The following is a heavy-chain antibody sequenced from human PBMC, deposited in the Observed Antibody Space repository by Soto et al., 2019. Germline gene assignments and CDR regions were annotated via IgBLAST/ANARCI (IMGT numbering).Heavy chain of an antibody. Sequence: QVLLVQSGAEVKKPGSSVKVSCKASGGTFSNDAISWVRQAPGQGLEWMGGIIPIFGPGYYAQKFQGRITIIADESTSTVSMEVSSLRSGDSAVYYCARVAGFYPYYFEHWGLGTLVTVSS. V-gene: IGHV1-69*01. CDR2: IIPIFGPG. CDR1: GGTFSNDA. CDR3: ARVAGFYPYYFEH. J-gene: IGHJ4*02. D-gene: IGHD3-16*02.